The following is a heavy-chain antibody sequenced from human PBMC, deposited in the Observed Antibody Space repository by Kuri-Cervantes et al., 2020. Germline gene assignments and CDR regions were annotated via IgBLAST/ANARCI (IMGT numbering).Heavy chain of an antibody. D-gene: IGHD3-10*01. V-gene: IGHV3-30*04. Sequence: GESLKISCADSGFTFSNYVMHWVRQAAGKGLEWVAVISYDGRNKYYADSVKGRFTVSRDNSKSTLYLQMNSLRAEDTAVYYCARDGSGSYYNHLPCYFDYWGQGTLVTVSS. CDR3: ARDGSGSYYNHLPCYFDY. CDR2: ISYDGRNK. CDR1: GFTFSNYV. J-gene: IGHJ4*02.